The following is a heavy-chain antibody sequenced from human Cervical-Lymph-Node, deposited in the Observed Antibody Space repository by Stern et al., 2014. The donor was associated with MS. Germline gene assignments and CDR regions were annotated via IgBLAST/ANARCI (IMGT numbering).Heavy chain of an antibody. CDR3: AKDSTYYYDSTGFDS. V-gene: IGHV3-23*01. Sequence: EVQLLESGRGLVQRGGALRLSCVASGFTYMNYGMHWVRQAPGKGLEWVSGISGSGGSTSHANSVKGRFTISRDNSKNTLYLQMNSLRADDTAVYYCAKDSTYYYDSTGFDSWGQGILVTVSS. J-gene: IGHJ4*02. CDR2: ISGSGGST. D-gene: IGHD3-22*01. CDR1: GFTYMNYG.